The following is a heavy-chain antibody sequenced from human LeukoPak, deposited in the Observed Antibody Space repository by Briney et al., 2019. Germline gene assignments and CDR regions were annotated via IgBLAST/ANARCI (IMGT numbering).Heavy chain of an antibody. D-gene: IGHD3-22*01. J-gene: IGHJ4*02. V-gene: IGHV3-74*01. CDR1: GFTLTNYW. CDR2: INTDATAI. CDR3: ARGAAYDSSGYDY. Sequence: GGSLRLSCAASGFTLTNYWMHWVRQVPGKGLVWVSRINTDATAISYADSAKGRFTISRDNSKNTLYLQMNSLRAEDTAVYYCARGAAYDSSGYDYWGQGTLVTVSS.